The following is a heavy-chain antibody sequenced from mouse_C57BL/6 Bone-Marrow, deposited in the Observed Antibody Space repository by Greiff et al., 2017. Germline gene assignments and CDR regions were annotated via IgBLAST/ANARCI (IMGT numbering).Heavy chain of an antibody. CDR2: ISGGSSTI. CDR1: GFTFSDYG. Sequence: EVHLVESGGGLVKPGGSLKLSCAASGFTFSDYGMHWVRQAPEKGLEWVAYISGGSSTIYYADTVKGRFTISRDNAKNTLFLQMTSLRSEDTAMYYCARHYYGSSYHFDYWGQGTTLTVSS. D-gene: IGHD1-1*01. CDR3: ARHYYGSSYHFDY. V-gene: IGHV5-17*01. J-gene: IGHJ2*01.